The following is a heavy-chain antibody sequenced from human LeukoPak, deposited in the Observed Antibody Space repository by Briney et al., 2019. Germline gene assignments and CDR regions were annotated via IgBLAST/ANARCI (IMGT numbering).Heavy chain of an antibody. J-gene: IGHJ4*02. D-gene: IGHD2-8*02. CDR1: DGSISNYY. CDR3: ARHLTGSSVCIEY. CDR2: IYTSGST. Sequence: SETLSLTCTVSDGSISNYYWSWTRQPPGKGLEWIGYIYTSGSTNYNPSLKSRVTISVDTSKNQFSLKLSSVTAADTAVYYCARHLTGSSVCIEYWGQGTLVTVSS. V-gene: IGHV4-4*09.